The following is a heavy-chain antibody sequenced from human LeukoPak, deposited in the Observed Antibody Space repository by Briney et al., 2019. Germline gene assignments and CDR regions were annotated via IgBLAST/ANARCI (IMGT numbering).Heavy chain of an antibody. J-gene: IGHJ4*02. CDR2: ISGSGGST. V-gene: IGHV3-23*01. D-gene: IGHD3-10*01. Sequence: GGSLRLSCAASGFTFSSYGMSWVRQAPGKGLEWVSAISGSGGSTYYADSVKGRFTISRDNSKNTLYLQMNSLRAEDTAVYYCAKRPTMGSLRRFDYWGQGTLVTVSS. CDR1: GFTFSSYG. CDR3: AKRPTMGSLRRFDY.